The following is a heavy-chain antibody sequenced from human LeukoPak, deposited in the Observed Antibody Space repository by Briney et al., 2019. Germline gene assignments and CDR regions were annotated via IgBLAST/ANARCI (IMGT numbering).Heavy chain of an antibody. D-gene: IGHD3-10*01. J-gene: IGHJ4*02. CDR3: ARVGDSGSSFDY. V-gene: IGHV4-34*01. CDR1: GGSFSGYY. Sequence: SETLSLTCAVYGGSFSGYYWSWIRQPPGKGLEWIGEINHSGSTNYNPSLKSRVTISVDTSKNLFSLSLTYLTAADTAVYYCARVGDSGSSFDYWGQGIQVTVSS. CDR2: INHSGST.